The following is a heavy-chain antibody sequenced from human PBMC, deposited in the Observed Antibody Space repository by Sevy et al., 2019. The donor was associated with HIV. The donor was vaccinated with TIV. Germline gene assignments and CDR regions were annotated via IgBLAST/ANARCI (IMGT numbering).Heavy chain of an antibody. D-gene: IGHD3-16*01. CDR1: GYTFTGYR. CDR3: PTGGEGNLAWSD. Sequence: ASVKVSCKASGYTFTGYRIRWVRQAPGQGPEWMGRINPNCGDTNYAQKFQGRVILTRDTSISTVYMELSRLKSEEPALYSCPTGGEGNLAWSDWGPGTLVPFSS. CDR2: INPNCGDT. V-gene: IGHV1-2*06. J-gene: IGHJ4*02.